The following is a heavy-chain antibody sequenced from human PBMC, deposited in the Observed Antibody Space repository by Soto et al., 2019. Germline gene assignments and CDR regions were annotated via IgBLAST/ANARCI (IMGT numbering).Heavy chain of an antibody. CDR3: AHTGEMATILRIPDY. D-gene: IGHD5-12*01. V-gene: IGHV2-5*01. Sequence: SGPTLVHPTQTLTLTCTFSGFSLSTSGVGVGWIRQPPGKALEWLALIYWNDDKRYSPSLKSRLTITKDTSKNQVVLTMTNMDPVDTATYYCAHTGEMATILRIPDYWGQGTLVTVSS. CDR2: IYWNDDK. CDR1: GFSLSTSGVG. J-gene: IGHJ4*02.